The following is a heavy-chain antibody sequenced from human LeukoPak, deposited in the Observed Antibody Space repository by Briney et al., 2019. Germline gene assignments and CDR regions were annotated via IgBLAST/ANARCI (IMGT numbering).Heavy chain of an antibody. CDR2: ISSSGSTI. CDR1: AFTVSSNY. V-gene: IGHV3-11*04. D-gene: IGHD3-22*01. J-gene: IGHJ3*02. Sequence: GRSLRLSCAASAFTVSSNYISCVRQAPGKGQEWVSYISSSGSTIYYADSVKGRFTISRDNAKNSLYLQMNSLRAEDTAVYYCAEGGYYYDSSGYFPDAFDIWGQGTMVTVSS. CDR3: AEGGYYYDSSGYFPDAFDI.